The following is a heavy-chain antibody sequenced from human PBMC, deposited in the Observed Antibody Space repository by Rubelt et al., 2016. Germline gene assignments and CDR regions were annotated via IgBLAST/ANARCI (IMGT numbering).Heavy chain of an antibody. J-gene: IGHJ2*01. V-gene: IGHV4-34*01. CDR2: INHSGGT. D-gene: IGHD6-13*01. Sequence: QVQLQQWGTGLLKPSETLSRTCAVYGGSFSGFYWSWIRQPPGKGLEWIGEINHSGGTNYNPSLKSRVTISVDTSKNQFSRKLSFVTAADTAVYYCARVWARAAARPYWYFDLWGRGTLVTVSS. CDR1: GGSFSGFY. CDR3: ARVWARAAARPYWYFDL.